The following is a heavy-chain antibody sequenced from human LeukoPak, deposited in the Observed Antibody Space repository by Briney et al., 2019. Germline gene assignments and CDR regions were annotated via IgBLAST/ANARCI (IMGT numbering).Heavy chain of an antibody. CDR2: IKSRTDGGTT. CDR3: TTDLSGLGQWLGN. Sequence: KSGGSLRLSCAASGFTFSNAWMSWVRQAPGKGLEWVGRIKSRTDGGTTDYAAPVKGRFTISRDDSKNTLYLQMNSLKTEDTAVYYCTTDLSGLGQWLGNWGQGTLVTVSP. CDR1: GFTFSNAW. V-gene: IGHV3-15*01. J-gene: IGHJ4*02. D-gene: IGHD6-19*01.